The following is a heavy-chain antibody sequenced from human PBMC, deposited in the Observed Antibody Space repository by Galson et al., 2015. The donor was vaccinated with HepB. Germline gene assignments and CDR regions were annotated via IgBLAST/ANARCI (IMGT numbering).Heavy chain of an antibody. Sequence: LRLSCAASGFTFSSYGMHWVRQPPGTGLEWIGEIWPSGTTYYSPSLRCRVTISVDTSKNQISLTLSSVTAADTAVYYCARGTDYAWELLAIWGQGTMVSVSS. CDR3: ARGTDYAWELLAI. D-gene: IGHD1-26*01. CDR2: IWPSGTT. V-gene: IGHV4-34*01. J-gene: IGHJ3*02. CDR1: GFTFSSYG.